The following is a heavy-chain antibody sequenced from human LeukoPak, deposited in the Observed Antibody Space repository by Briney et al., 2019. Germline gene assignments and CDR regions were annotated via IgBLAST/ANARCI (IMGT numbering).Heavy chain of an antibody. D-gene: IGHD3-10*01. J-gene: IGHJ4*02. CDR3: ARRDNTMVRGVIRYYFDY. CDR1: GDTFTGYY. CDR2: ISAYNGNT. Sequence: ASVKVSCKASGDTFTGYYMHWVRQAPGQGLEWMGWISAYNGNTNYAQKLQGRVTMTTDTSTSTAYMELRSLRSDDTAVYYCARRDNTMVRGVIRYYFDYWGQGTLVTVSS. V-gene: IGHV1-18*04.